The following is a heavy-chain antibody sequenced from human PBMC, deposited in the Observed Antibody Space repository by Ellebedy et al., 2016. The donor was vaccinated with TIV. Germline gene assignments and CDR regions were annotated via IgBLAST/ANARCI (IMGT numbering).Heavy chain of an antibody. V-gene: IGHV4-61*08. CDR1: GGSISSGDYY. CDR3: ARDRSGTYFAHDY. CDR2: IYYSGST. J-gene: IGHJ4*02. Sequence: SETLSLTCTVSGGSISSGDYYWSWVRQPPGKGLEWIGYIYYSGSTNYNPSLESRVTISVDTSKNQVSLKLKSVTTADTAIYYCARDRSGTYFAHDYWGQGTLVSVSS. D-gene: IGHD1-26*01.